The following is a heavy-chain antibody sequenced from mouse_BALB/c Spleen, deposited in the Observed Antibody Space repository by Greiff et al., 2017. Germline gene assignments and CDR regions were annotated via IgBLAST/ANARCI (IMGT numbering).Heavy chain of an antibody. V-gene: IGHV1-69*01. CDR2: IDTSDSYT. CDR1: GYTFTDYW. D-gene: IGHD2-14*01. Sequence: QVQLKQPGAELVMPGASVKMSCKASGYTFTDYWMHWVKQRPGQGLEWIGAIDTSDSYTSYNQKFKGKATLTVDESSSTAYMQLSSLTSEDSAVYYCARAKGYRYDEYYFDYWGQGTTLTVSS. J-gene: IGHJ2*01. CDR3: ARAKGYRYDEYYFDY.